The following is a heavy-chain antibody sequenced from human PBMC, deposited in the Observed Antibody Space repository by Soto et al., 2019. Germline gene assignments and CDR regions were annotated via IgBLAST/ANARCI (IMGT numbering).Heavy chain of an antibody. V-gene: IGHV1-2*02. Sequence: GASVKVSCKASGYTFTGYYMHWVRQAPGQGLEWMGWINPNSGGTNYAQKFQGRVTMTRDTSISTAYMELSRLRSDDTAVYYCARVLMKDIVVVPAAIIPRKYYYYYGMDVWGQGPTVTVS. CDR1: GYTFTGYY. J-gene: IGHJ6*02. CDR3: ARVLMKDIVVVPAAIIPRKYYYYYGMDV. CDR2: INPNSGGT. D-gene: IGHD2-2*02.